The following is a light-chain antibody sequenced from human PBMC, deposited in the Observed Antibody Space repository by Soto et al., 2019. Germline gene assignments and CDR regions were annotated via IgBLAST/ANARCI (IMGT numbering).Light chain of an antibody. V-gene: IGLV1-44*01. CDR1: TSTIGSNT. Sequence: QSVLTQPPSASGTPGQRVTISCLGGTSTIGSNTVNWYQQLPGTAPKILVYSNNKRPSGVPDRFSGSKSGTSASLAISGLQSEDEADYHCATWDDSLNGPVFGGGTKVTVL. CDR3: ATWDDSLNGPV. J-gene: IGLJ3*02. CDR2: SNN.